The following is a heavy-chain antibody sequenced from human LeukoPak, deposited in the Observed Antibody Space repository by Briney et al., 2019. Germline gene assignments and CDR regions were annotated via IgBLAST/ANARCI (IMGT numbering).Heavy chain of an antibody. CDR3: ARELWFGYYYYGMDV. J-gene: IGHJ6*02. CDR2: ISAYNGNT. Sequence: ASVKVSCKASGYTFTSYGISWVRQAPGQGLEWMGWISAYNGNTNYAQKLQGRVTMTTDTSTSTAYMELRSLRSDDTAVYYCARELWFGYYYYGMDVWGQGTTVTVS. CDR1: GYTFTSYG. D-gene: IGHD3-10*01. V-gene: IGHV1-18*01.